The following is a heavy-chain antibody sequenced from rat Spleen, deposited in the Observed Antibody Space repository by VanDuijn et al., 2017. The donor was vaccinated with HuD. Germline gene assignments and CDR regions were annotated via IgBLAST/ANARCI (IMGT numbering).Heavy chain of an antibody. Sequence: EVQLVESDGGLVQPGRSLKLSCVASGFTFSTYWMYWFRQAPGKGLEWVSSINPDGGSTYYPDSVKGRFTVSRDNAENTVYLEMNSLRSEDTATYYCAKALDYGPDYWGQGVMVTVSS. CDR2: INPDGGST. CDR1: GFTFSTYW. CDR3: AKALDYGPDY. D-gene: IGHD1-11*01. V-gene: IGHV5-58*01. J-gene: IGHJ2*01.